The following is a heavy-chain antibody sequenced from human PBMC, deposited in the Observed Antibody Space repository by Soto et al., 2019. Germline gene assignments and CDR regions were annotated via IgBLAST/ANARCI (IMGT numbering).Heavy chain of an antibody. J-gene: IGHJ5*02. CDR2: IYYSGST. V-gene: IGHV4-30-4*01. CDR1: GGPISSGDYY. Sequence: SETLSLTCTVSGGPISSGDYYWSWIRQPPGKGLEWIGYIYYSGSTYYNPSLKSRVTISVDTSKNQFSLKLSSVTAADTALYYCAKAGTVYRGYCSLSPGWFVPWCQGTLVAVSS. CDR3: AKAGTVYRGYCSLSPGWFVP. D-gene: IGHD3-22*01.